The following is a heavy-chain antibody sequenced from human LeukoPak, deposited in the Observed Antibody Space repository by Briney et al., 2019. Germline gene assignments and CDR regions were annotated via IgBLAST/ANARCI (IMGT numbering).Heavy chain of an antibody. Sequence: SVKVSCKASGGTFSSYAISWVRQAPGQGLEWMGGIIPIFGTANYAQKFQGRVTITAYESTSTAYMELSSLRSEDTAVYYCAREKFTMVRGVITYNWFDPWGQGTLVTVSS. V-gene: IGHV1-69*13. CDR1: GGTFSSYA. CDR3: AREKFTMVRGVITYNWFDP. D-gene: IGHD3-10*01. CDR2: IIPIFGTA. J-gene: IGHJ5*02.